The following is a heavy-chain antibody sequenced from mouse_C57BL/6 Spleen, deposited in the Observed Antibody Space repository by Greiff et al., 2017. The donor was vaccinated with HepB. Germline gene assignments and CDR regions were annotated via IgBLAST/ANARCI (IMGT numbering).Heavy chain of an antibody. J-gene: IGHJ3*01. V-gene: IGHV14-4*01. Sequence: VQLQQSGAELVRPGASVKLSCTASGFNIKDDYMHWVKQRPEQGLEWIGWIDPENGDTEYASKFQGKATITADTSSNTAYLQLSSLTSEDTAVYYCTTNSNHFAYWGQGTLVTVSA. CDR3: TTNSNHFAY. CDR1: GFNIKDDY. CDR2: IDPENGDT. D-gene: IGHD2-5*01.